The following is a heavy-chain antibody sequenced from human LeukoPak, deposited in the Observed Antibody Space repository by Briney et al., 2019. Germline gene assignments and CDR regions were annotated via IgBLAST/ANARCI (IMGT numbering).Heavy chain of an antibody. CDR3: AKGRYGDYDMDV. CDR2: ISGSGGST. D-gene: IGHD4-17*01. CDR1: GFTFSSYA. Sequence: PGGSLRLSCAASGFTFSSYAMSWVRQAPGEGREWVSAISGSGGSTYYADSVKGRFTISRDNSKNTLYLQMNSLRAEDTAVYYCAKGRYGDYDMDVWGQGTTVTVSS. J-gene: IGHJ6*02. V-gene: IGHV3-23*01.